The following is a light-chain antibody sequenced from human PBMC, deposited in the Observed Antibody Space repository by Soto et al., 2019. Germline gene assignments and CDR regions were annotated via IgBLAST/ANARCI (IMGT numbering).Light chain of an antibody. Sequence: ETMITQSPDTLSVSQGERATLSCRASQSVSGYFAWYQQKPGQAPRLLIYGASTSATGISARFRGSGSGTDFTLTISCLEPEDFATYWCEQRSRGFGQGTKVDIK. J-gene: IGKJ1*01. V-gene: IGKV3-11*01. CDR2: GAS. CDR3: EQRSRG. CDR1: QSVSGY.